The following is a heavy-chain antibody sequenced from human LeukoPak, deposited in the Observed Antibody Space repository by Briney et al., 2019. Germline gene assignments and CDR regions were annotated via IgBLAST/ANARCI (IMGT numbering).Heavy chain of an antibody. D-gene: IGHD2-21*02. V-gene: IGHV5-51*01. CDR1: GYSFTSNW. J-gene: IGHJ6*02. Sequence: GESLKISCKASGYSFTSNWSGWLRQMPGKGRKWMGIIYPGDSSSRTNPSLQGQVTISADQSISTAYLQWSSLTASDTAMYYCARTHFVVVTAIRAYYYCGMDVWGQGTTVSVCS. CDR3: ARTHFVVVTAIRAYYYCGMDV. CDR2: IYPGDSSS.